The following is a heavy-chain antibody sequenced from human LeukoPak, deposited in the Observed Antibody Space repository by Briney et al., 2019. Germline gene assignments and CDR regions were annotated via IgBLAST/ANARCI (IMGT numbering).Heavy chain of an antibody. J-gene: IGHJ3*02. V-gene: IGHV3-49*04. CDR2: IRSKAYGGTT. CDR3: TRHRLVFHAFDI. Sequence: GGSLRLSCAASGFTFSNAWMSWVRQAPGKGLEWVGFIRSKAYGGTTEYAASVKGRFTISRDDSKSIAYLQMNSLKTEDTAVYYCTRHRLVFHAFDIWGQGTMVTVSS. CDR1: GFTFSNAW. D-gene: IGHD5/OR15-5a*01.